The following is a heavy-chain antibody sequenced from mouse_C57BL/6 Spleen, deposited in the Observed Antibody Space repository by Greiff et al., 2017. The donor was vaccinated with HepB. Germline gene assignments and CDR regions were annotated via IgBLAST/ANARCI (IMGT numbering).Heavy chain of an antibody. CDR3: ARARDGYYGRAMDY. V-gene: IGHV1-85*01. Sequence: QAQLKQSGPELVKPGASVKLSCKASGYTFTSYDINWVKQRPGQGLEWIGWIYPRDGSTKYNEKFKGKATLTVDTSSSTAYMELHSLTSEDSAVYFCARARDGYYGRAMDYWGQGTSVTVSS. D-gene: IGHD2-3*01. CDR1: GYTFTSYD. CDR2: IYPRDGST. J-gene: IGHJ4*01.